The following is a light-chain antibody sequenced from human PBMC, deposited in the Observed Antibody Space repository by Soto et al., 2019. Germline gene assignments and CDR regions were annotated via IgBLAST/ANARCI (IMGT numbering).Light chain of an antibody. CDR1: QGISSY. V-gene: IGKV1-9*01. CDR3: QQLNT. Sequence: IQLTQSPSSLSASVGDRVTITCRASQGISSYLAWYQQNPGKAPKLLIYAASTLHSGVPSRFSGSGSGTDFTLTISSLQPEDFAAYYCQQLNTFGHGTKLEIK. CDR2: AAS. J-gene: IGKJ2*01.